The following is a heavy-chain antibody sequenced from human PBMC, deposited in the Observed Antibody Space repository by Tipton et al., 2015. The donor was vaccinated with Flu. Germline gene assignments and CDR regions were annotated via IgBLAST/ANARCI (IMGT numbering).Heavy chain of an antibody. V-gene: IGHV4-61*02. CDR3: ARSPSYSGSGNYPYYFDF. D-gene: IGHD3-10*01. J-gene: IGHJ4*02. CDR1: GGSFSSGSYY. CDR2: IYTTGST. Sequence: TLSLTCSVSGGSFSSGSYYWTWIRQSAGKGLEWIGRIYTTGSTNYNPSLKTRVTLSVDRTENQFSLKLSPVTAADTAVYYCARSPSYSGSGNYPYYFDFWGQGTLVTVSS.